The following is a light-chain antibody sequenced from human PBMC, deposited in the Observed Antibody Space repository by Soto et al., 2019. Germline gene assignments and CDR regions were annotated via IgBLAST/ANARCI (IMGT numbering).Light chain of an antibody. CDR3: QQANSFHLT. CDR2: DAS. Sequence: DIPMTQSPSSVSASVGDRVTITCRASKGIRSWLAWYQHKPGKAPKLLIDDASSLQIRVPSKCSGSGSGTDFTLTIRNPQPEDFTPYYCQQANSFHLTYGGGTKGEIK. J-gene: IGKJ4*01. CDR1: KGIRSW. V-gene: IGKV1D-12*01.